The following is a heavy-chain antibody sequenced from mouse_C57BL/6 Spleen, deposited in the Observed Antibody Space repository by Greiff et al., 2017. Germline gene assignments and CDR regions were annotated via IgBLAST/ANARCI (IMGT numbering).Heavy chain of an antibody. V-gene: IGHV1-85*01. D-gene: IGHD2-10*01. CDR1: GYTFTSYD. J-gene: IGHJ2*01. CDR3: TRGEAYYGKGGDYFDY. CDR2: IYPRDGST. Sequence: QVQLKESGPELVKPGASVKLSCKASGYTFTSYDINWVKQRPGQGLEWIGRIYPRDGSTKYNEKLKGKATLTVDNSYSTAYMELHSLTSEDSAVYFWTRGEAYYGKGGDYFDYWGQGTTLTVSS.